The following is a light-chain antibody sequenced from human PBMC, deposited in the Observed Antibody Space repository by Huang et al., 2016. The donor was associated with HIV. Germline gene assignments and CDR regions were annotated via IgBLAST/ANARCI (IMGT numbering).Light chain of an antibody. V-gene: IGKV3-15*01. J-gene: IGKJ5*01. Sequence: EIVMTQSPDTLSVSPGQRVTLSCRASESISSSLARYQQKHGQAPRLLIYDASTRATDIPARFSGSWSGTEFTLTISSLLSEDFAVYYCQQYNDWPPITFGQGTRLDMK. CDR2: DAS. CDR1: ESISSS. CDR3: QQYNDWPPIT.